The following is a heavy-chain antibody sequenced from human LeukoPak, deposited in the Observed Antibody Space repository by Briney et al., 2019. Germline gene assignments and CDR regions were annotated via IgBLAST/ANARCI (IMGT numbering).Heavy chain of an antibody. D-gene: IGHD2-2*01. CDR1: GGXLSSCS. CDR2: INHSGT. CDR3: ARAADFVGVLAATGGFDP. J-gene: IGHJ5*02. V-gene: IGHV4-34*01. Sequence: SETLSLTCAVLGGXLSSCSWSWIRQPPGKGLEWIVEINHSGTNYSPSLKSRVTMSVDTSKKQFSLKLTSVTAADTAVYYCARAADFVGVLAATGGFDPWGQGTLVTVSS.